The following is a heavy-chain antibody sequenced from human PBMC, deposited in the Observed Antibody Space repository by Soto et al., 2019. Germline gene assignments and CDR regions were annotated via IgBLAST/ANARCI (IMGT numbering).Heavy chain of an antibody. CDR1: GGTFSSYA. CDR2: IIPIFGTA. J-gene: IGHJ1*01. D-gene: IGHD3-22*01. Sequence: QVQLVQSGAEVKKPGSSVKVSCKASGGTFSSYAISWVRQAPGQGIEWMGGIIPIFGTANYAQKFQGRVTITADESTSTAYMELSSLRSEDTAVYYCASYYYDSSGFPSTRPEYFQHWGQGTLVPVSS. CDR3: ASYYYDSSGFPSTRPEYFQH. V-gene: IGHV1-69*12.